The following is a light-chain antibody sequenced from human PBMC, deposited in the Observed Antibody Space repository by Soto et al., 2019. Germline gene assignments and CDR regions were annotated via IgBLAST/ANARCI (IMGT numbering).Light chain of an antibody. V-gene: IGKV3-20*01. CDR1: QSIRSAF. CDR3: QHDSPSTYYN. J-gene: IGKJ2*01. Sequence: EIVLTQSPGTLSLSPGERATLSCSASQSIRSAFFAWYQQKPGLPPRLLIYSTSSRASGVPDRLSGSGSGTDFPLTISRVEPEDSAVYYCQHDSPSTYYNLGQGTKLAIK. CDR2: STS.